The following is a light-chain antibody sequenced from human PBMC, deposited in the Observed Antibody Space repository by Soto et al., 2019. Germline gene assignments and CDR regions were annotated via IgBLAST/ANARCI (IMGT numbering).Light chain of an antibody. CDR1: GSDVGGYKY. J-gene: IGLJ2*01. Sequence: QSALTQPPSASGSPGQSVTISCTGTGSDVGGYKYVSWYQQHPGKAPKLIIYEVNKRPSWVPDRFSGSKSGNTASLTVSGLQAEDEGGYYCSSYAGSNVVVFGGGTKLTVL. CDR3: SSYAGSNVVV. CDR2: EVN. V-gene: IGLV2-8*01.